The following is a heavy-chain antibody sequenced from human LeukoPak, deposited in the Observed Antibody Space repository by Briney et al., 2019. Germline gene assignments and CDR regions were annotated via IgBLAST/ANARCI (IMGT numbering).Heavy chain of an antibody. V-gene: IGHV3-53*01. CDR1: GFTVSSNY. CDR2: IYSGGST. D-gene: IGHD6-19*01. CDR3: ARGLPVAGTEGFDY. J-gene: IGHJ4*02. Sequence: TGGSLRLSCAASGFTVSSNYMSWVRQAPGKGLEWVSVIYSGGSTYYADSVKGRFTISRDNSKNTLYLQMNSLRAEDTAVYYCARGLPVAGTEGFDYWGQGTLVTVSS.